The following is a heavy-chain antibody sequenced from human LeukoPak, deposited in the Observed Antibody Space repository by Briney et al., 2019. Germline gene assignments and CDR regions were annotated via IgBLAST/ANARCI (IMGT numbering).Heavy chain of an antibody. CDR2: ISVYSGNT. CDR3: ARVVPAAMEYSSSWYRPYYFDY. J-gene: IGHJ4*02. V-gene: IGHV1-18*01. CDR1: GYTFSSYA. Sequence: ASVKVSCKASGYTFSSYAITWVRQAPGQGLEWMGWISVYSGNTHYAQKLQGRVTMTTDTSTTTAYMELGSLRSDDTAVYYCARVVPAAMEYSSSWYRPYYFDYWGQGTLVTVSS. D-gene: IGHD6-13*01.